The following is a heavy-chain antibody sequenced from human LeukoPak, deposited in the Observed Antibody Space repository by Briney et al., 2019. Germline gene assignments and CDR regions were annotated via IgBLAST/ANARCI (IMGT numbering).Heavy chain of an antibody. J-gene: IGHJ4*02. V-gene: IGHV4-34*01. Sequence: KPCESLSLTCAVYGRSFSGYYWGSVRQPPGSGLGWIREINHSGSNNYNPSLKSRVTISVDTSKNQFSLKLTAETAADTAVYDCARKRDTYPAYYFDYWGQGTLVTVSS. CDR3: ARKRDTYPAYYFDY. CDR1: GRSFSGYY. D-gene: IGHD5-18*01. CDR2: INHSGSN.